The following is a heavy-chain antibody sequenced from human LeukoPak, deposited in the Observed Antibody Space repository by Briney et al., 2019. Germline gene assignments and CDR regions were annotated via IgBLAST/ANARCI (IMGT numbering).Heavy chain of an antibody. CDR1: GFTFSRYW. CDR3: AKEGAYPIITYDS. J-gene: IGHJ5*01. D-gene: IGHD3-10*01. V-gene: IGHV3-7*01. Sequence: QPGGSLRLSCAASGFTFSRYWMNWVRQAPGEGLEWVANIKRDGNKKNYVDSVKGRFSISRDNAKNSLYLQMDSLRAEDTAVYYCAKEGAYPIITYDSWGQGALVTVSS. CDR2: IKRDGNKK.